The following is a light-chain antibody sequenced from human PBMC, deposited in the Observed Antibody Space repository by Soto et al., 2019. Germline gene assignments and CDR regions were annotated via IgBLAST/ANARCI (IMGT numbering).Light chain of an antibody. CDR1: SSNIGSNT. CDR3: AAWDDSLTHVV. V-gene: IGLV1-44*01. Sequence: QSVLTQPPSASGTPGQRVTISCSGSSSNIGSNTVNWYQQLPGTAPKLLIYSNNQRPSGVPDRFSGSKSGTSASLAISGLQSEDEADYYCAAWDDSLTHVVFGGWTKVTVL. J-gene: IGLJ2*01. CDR2: SNN.